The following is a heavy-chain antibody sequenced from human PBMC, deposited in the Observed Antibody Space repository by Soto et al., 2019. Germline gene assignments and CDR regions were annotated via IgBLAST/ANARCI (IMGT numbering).Heavy chain of an antibody. CDR1: GYTFTSYG. Sequence: SVKVSCKASGYTFTSYGISWVRQAPGQGLEWMGGIIPIFGTASYAQKFQGRVTITADESTSTAYMELSSLRSEDTAVYYCAREILTGYSPYYGMDVWGQGTTVTVSS. V-gene: IGHV1-69*13. D-gene: IGHD3-9*01. CDR3: AREILTGYSPYYGMDV. CDR2: IIPIFGTA. J-gene: IGHJ6*02.